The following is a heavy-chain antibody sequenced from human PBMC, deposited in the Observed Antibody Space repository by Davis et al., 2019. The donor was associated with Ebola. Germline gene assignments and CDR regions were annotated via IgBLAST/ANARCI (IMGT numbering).Heavy chain of an antibody. CDR2: INHSGST. J-gene: IGHJ5*02. CDR1: GGSFSGYY. V-gene: IGHV4-34*01. Sequence: MPSETLSLTFAVYGGSFSGYYWSWIRQPPGKGLEWIGEINHSGSTNYNPSLKSRVTISVDTSKNQFYLNLNSVTAADTAVYYCAKPTYEWFDPWGQGTLVTVSS. CDR3: AKPTYEWFDP. D-gene: IGHD5-12*01.